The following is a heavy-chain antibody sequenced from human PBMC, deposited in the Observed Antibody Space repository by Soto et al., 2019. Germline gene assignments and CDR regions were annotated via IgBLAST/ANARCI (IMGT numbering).Heavy chain of an antibody. V-gene: IGHV4-38-2*01. Sequence: SETLSLTCAVSGYSISSGYYWGWIRQPPGKGLEWIGSIYHSGSTYYNPSLKSRVTISVDTSKNQFSLKLSSVTAADTAVYYCASEGYYDSSGYLRWFDPWGQGTLVTVSS. D-gene: IGHD3-22*01. CDR3: ASEGYYDSSGYLRWFDP. J-gene: IGHJ5*02. CDR2: IYHSGST. CDR1: GYSISSGYY.